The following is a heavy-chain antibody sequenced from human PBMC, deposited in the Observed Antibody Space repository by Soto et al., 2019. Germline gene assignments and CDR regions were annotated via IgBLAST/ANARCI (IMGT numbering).Heavy chain of an antibody. Sequence: GESLKISCKGSGYSLTNYWINWVRQMPGKGLEWIGRIDPSDSHTNYSPSFQGHVSISADKSSSTAYLQWSSLQASDTGMYYCARRPTYYGSGSNYYYGMDVWGQGTTVTVS. CDR3: ARRPTYYGSGSNYYYGMDV. CDR2: IDPSDSHT. V-gene: IGHV5-10-1*01. D-gene: IGHD3-10*01. J-gene: IGHJ6*02. CDR1: GYSLTNYW.